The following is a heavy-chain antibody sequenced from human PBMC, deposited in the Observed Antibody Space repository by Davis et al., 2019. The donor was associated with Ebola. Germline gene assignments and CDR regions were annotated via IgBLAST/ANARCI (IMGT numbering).Heavy chain of an antibody. CDR2: INHSGST. CDR3: ARGVISYDFWSGYWAPPYYFDY. Sequence: PGGSLRLSCAVYGGSFSGYYWSWIRQPPGKGLEWIGEINHSGSTNYNPSLKSRVTISVDTSKNQFSLKLSSVTAEDTAVYYCARGVISYDFWSGYWAPPYYFDYWSQGTLVTVSS. V-gene: IGHV4-34*01. CDR1: GGSFSGYY. J-gene: IGHJ4*02. D-gene: IGHD3-3*01.